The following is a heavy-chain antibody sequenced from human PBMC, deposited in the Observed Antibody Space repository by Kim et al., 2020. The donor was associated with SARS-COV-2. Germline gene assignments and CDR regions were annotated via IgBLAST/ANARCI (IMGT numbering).Heavy chain of an antibody. V-gene: IGHV1-69*06. CDR1: GDTFNTYG. Sequence: SVKVSCKASGDTFNTYGISWVRQAPGQGLEWLGGMIPIFGTSRYAQKFQGRVTMTADKFTSTAYMDLSSLTSEDTAVYYCATTVFGGSNSRYYFDFRGQGTLVTVSS. CDR3: ATTVFGGSNSRYYFDF. J-gene: IGHJ4*02. CDR2: MIPIFGTS. D-gene: IGHD3-3*01.